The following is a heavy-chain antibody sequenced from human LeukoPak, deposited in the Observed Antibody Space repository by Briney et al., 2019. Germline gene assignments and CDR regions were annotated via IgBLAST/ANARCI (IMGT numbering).Heavy chain of an antibody. J-gene: IGHJ4*02. D-gene: IGHD3-10*01. CDR3: ARSMVRGVIIPSG. V-gene: IGHV3-53*01. Sequence: GGSLRLSCGASGFTVSSNYMSWVRQAPGKGLEWVSVIYSGGSTYYADSVKGRFTISRDNSKNTLYLQMNSLRAEDTAVYYCARSMVRGVIIPSGWGQGTLVTVSS. CDR2: IYSGGST. CDR1: GFTVSSNY.